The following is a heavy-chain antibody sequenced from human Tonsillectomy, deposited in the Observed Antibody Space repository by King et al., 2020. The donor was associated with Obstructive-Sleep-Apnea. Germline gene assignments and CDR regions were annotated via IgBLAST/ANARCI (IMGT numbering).Heavy chain of an antibody. Sequence: QLQESGPGLVRPSETLSLTCSVSGASIINYYWSWIRQSPGKGLEWIGFIYYSGRTNYTPSLKSRVTMSVDTSKNQFSLRLSSVTAADTAVYYCARLAAAADTDTWGQGALVTVSS. J-gene: IGHJ5*02. V-gene: IGHV4-59*01. CDR2: IYYSGRT. D-gene: IGHD6-13*01. CDR3: ARLAAAADTDT. CDR1: GASIINYY.